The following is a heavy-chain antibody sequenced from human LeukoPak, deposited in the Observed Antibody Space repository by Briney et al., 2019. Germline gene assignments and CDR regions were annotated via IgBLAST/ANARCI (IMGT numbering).Heavy chain of an antibody. CDR2: ISYDESNK. V-gene: IGHV3-30*03. Sequence: GGSLRLSCAASGFTFSSSAMHWVRQAPGKGLEWVAVISYDESNKYYADSVKGRFTISRDNSKNTLYLQMNSLRAEDTAVYDCARGSDTKPFWSGYWVDVWGQGTTVTVSS. J-gene: IGHJ6*02. CDR3: ARGSDTKPFWSGYWVDV. D-gene: IGHD3-3*01. CDR1: GFTFSSSA.